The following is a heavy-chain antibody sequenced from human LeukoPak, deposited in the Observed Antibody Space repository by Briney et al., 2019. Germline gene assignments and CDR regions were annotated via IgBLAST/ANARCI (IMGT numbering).Heavy chain of an antibody. V-gene: IGHV4-39*07. CDR3: ARVDCSSTSCLFDY. CDR1: GGSISSSSFY. J-gene: IGHJ4*02. Sequence: SETLSLTCTVSGGSISSSSFYWSWIRQPPQKGLEWIGNFFYSGSTYYSPSLKSRVTISADTPKNHLSLKVSSVTAADTAVYYCARVDCSSTSCLFDYWGQGTLVTVSS. CDR2: FFYSGST. D-gene: IGHD2-2*01.